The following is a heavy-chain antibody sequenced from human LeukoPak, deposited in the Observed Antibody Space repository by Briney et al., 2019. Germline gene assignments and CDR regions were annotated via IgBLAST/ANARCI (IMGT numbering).Heavy chain of an antibody. D-gene: IGHD3-22*01. CDR2: TKSKTDGGTT. Sequence: GGSLRLSCAACGFTFSNAWMSWVRQAPGKGLEWVGRTKSKTDGGTTDYAAPVKGRFTISRDDSKNTLYLQMNSLKTEDTAVYYCIAQPYYYDSSGYNDYWGQGTLVTVSS. CDR3: IAQPYYYDSSGYNDY. CDR1: GFTFSNAW. V-gene: IGHV3-15*01. J-gene: IGHJ4*02.